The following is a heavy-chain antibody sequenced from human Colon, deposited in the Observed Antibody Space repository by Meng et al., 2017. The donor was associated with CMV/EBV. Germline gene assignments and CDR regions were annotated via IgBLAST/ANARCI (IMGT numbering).Heavy chain of an antibody. V-gene: IGHV3-30*04. CDR3: ARDRRSGDGGNWFDP. J-gene: IGHJ5*02. D-gene: IGHD2-21*02. CDR2: ESFDGKNK. Sequence: GGSLRLSCAASGFHFLSYDMHWVRQAPGKGLEWVTGESFDGKNKYYADSVKGRFTISRDNLKSTLYLQMNSLRPDDTAVYYCARDRRSGDGGNWFDPWGQGTLVTVSS. CDR1: GFHFLSYD.